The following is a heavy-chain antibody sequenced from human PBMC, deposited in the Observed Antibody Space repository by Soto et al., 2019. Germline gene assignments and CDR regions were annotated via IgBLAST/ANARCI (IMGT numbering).Heavy chain of an antibody. V-gene: IGHV1-18*01. D-gene: IGHD3-22*01. CDR2: ISAYNGNT. J-gene: IGHJ3*02. CDR3: ATDQNYYDSSGSTQTFNI. CDR1: GYTFTSYG. Sequence: ALGKVSCKASGYTFTSYGIRWVRQAPRQGLEWMGWISAYNGNTNYSQKLQGRLTMNTDTSTSTAYMELRSLRSNDTAVYYCATDQNYYDSSGSTQTFNIWGQGTMVAVPS.